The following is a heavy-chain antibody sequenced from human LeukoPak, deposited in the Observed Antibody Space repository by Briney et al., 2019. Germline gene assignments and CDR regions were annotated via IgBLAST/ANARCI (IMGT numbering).Heavy chain of an antibody. D-gene: IGHD6-13*01. CDR2: ISYDGSNK. V-gene: IGHV3-30-3*01. Sequence: GGSLRLSCAASGFTFSSYAMHWVRQAPGKGLEWVAVISYDGSNKYYADSVKGRFTISRDNSKNTLYLQMNSLRAEDTAVYYCAKDRQSSSSWYGGFDYWGQGTLVTVSS. J-gene: IGHJ4*02. CDR3: AKDRQSSSSWYGGFDY. CDR1: GFTFSSYA.